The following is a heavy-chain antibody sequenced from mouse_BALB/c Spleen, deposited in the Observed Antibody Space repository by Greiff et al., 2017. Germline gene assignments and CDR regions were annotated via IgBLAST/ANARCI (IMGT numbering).Heavy chain of an antibody. V-gene: IGHV5-17*02. Sequence: EVMLVESGGGLVQPGGSRKLSCAASGFTFSSFGMHWVRQAPEKGLEWVAYISSGSSTIYYADTVKGRFTISRDNPKNTLFLQMTSLRSEDTAMYYCARGGDGIAYWGQGTLVTVSA. CDR2: ISSGSSTI. J-gene: IGHJ3*01. CDR1: GFTFSSFG. CDR3: ARGGDGIAY.